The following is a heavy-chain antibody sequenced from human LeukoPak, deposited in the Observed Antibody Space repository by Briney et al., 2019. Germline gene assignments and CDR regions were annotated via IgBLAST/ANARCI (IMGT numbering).Heavy chain of an antibody. CDR3: ARAVVVTAGDAFDL. V-gene: IGHV3-66*01. D-gene: IGHD2-21*02. CDR2: IYSGGST. Sequence: GGSLRLSCAAAAFTVSSNYMSWVRQAPGKGLEWVSVIYSGGSTYYADSVKGRFPITRDNSKNTPYLQMNSLRAEDTAVYYCARAVVVTAGDAFDLWGQGTMVTVSS. J-gene: IGHJ3*01. CDR1: AFTVSSNY.